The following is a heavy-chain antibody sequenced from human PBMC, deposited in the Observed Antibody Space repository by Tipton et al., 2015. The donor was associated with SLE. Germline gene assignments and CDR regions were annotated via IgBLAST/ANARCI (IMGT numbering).Heavy chain of an antibody. CDR2: MHSSGSA. CDR3: VRARGSGGLSWFDP. J-gene: IGHJ5*02. D-gene: IGHD3-10*01. Sequence: TLSLTCTVSGDSFTDNYWSWIRQPPGEGLEWIGCMHSSGSAAYNSSLKSRVTMSVDTSRNRLSMSLTSVTVADSAVYYCVRARGSGGLSWFDPWGQGIPVTVSS. V-gene: IGHV4-59*12. CDR1: GDSFTDNY.